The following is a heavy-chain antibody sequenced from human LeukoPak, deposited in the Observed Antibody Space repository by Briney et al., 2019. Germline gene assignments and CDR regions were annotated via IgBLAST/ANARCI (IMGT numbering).Heavy chain of an antibody. J-gene: IGHJ4*02. CDR3: ARASVLDILHYFDY. CDR1: GGSISSGGYY. V-gene: IGHV4-31*03. Sequence: SETLSLTCTVSGGSISSGGYYWSWIRQHPGKGLEWIGYIYYSRSTYYNPSLKSRVTISVDTSKNQFSLKLSSVTAADTAVYYCARASVLDILHYFDYWGQGTLVTVSS. CDR2: IYYSRST. D-gene: IGHD2-8*01.